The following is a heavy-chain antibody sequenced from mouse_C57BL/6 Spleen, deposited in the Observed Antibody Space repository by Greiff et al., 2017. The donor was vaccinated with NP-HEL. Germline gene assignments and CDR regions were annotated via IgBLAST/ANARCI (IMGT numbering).Heavy chain of an antibody. D-gene: IGHD2-5*01. CDR3: ARNYYSNYGYFDY. J-gene: IGHJ2*01. Sequence: VKLKESGPGLVQPSQSLSITCTVSGFSLTSYGVHWVRQSPGKGLEWLGVIWSGGSNDYNAAFISRLSISKDNSKSQVFFKMNSLQADDTAIYYFARNYYSNYGYFDYWGQGTTLTVSS. CDR2: IWSGGSN. V-gene: IGHV2-2*01. CDR1: GFSLTSYG.